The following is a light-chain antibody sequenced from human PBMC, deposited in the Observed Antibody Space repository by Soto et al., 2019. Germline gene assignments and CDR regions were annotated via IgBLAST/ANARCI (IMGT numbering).Light chain of an antibody. CDR1: SGHSTYT. CDR3: ETWDSNTHTV. V-gene: IGLV4-60*03. J-gene: IGLJ7*01. CDR2: LERSGSY. Sequence: QSVLTQSSSASASLGSSVKLTCTLSSGHSTYTIAWHQQQPGKAPRYLMKLERSGSYNKGSGVPDRFSGSSSGADRYLTISNLPSEDEADYYCETWDSNTHTVFGGGTQLTVL.